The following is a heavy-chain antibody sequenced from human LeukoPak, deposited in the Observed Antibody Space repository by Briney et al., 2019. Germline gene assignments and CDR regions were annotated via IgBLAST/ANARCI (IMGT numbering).Heavy chain of an antibody. J-gene: IGHJ5*02. CDR2: INPNSGGT. D-gene: IGHD3-10*01. CDR3: ARERQYYGSGSYYNLPSWFDP. Sequence: VKVSCKAXXXTFTGYYMHWVRQAPGQGLEWMGWINPNSGGTNYAQKFQGRVTMTRDTSISTAYMELSRLRSDDTAVYYCARERQYYGSGSYYNLPSWFDPWGQGTLVTVSS. V-gene: IGHV1-2*02. CDR1: XXTFTGYY.